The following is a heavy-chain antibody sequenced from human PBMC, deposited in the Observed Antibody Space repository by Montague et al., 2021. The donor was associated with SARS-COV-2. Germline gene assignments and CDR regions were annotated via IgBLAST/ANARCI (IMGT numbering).Heavy chain of an antibody. V-gene: IGHV4-4*02. D-gene: IGHD3-22*01. J-gene: IGHJ4*02. Sequence: SETLSLTCAVSDGSISSPNWWNWVRQPPGKGLEWIGEIYYTGNTNYNPSLKSRVTIFIDKSKNHFSLKLSSVTAADTAVYYCARGTKRVFTYDYDSSGYASDYWGQGTLVTVSS. CDR2: IYYTGNT. CDR3: ARGTKRVFTYDYDSSGYASDY. CDR1: DGSISSPNW.